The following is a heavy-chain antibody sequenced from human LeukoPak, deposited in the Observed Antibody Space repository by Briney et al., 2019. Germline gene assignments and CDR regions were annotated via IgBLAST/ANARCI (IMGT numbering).Heavy chain of an antibody. CDR3: AMSSGWPDY. V-gene: IGHV3-48*01. J-gene: IGHJ4*01. CDR2: ISSSSSTI. D-gene: IGHD6-19*01. Sequence: GGSLGLSCAASGFTFSSYSMNWVRQAPGKGLEWVSYISSSSSTIYYADSVKGRFTISRDNAKNSLYLQMNSLRAEDTAVYYCAMSSGWPDYWGQGTLVTVSS. CDR1: GFTFSSYS.